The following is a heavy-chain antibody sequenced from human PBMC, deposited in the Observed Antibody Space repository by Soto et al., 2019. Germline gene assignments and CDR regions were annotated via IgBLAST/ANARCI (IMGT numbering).Heavy chain of an antibody. CDR2: IIPISDTT. V-gene: IGHV1-69*01. J-gene: IGHJ6*02. CDR3: ARSQGSSTSLEIYYYYYCGMNV. D-gene: IGHD2-2*01. CDR1: GGTFSSYA. Sequence: QVQLVQSGAEVKKPGSSVKVSCKASGGTFSSYAISWVRQAPGQVLEWMGGIIPISDTTNYAQKFQGRVTITADESTSTAYMELSSLRSEDTTVYYCARSQGSSTSLEIYYYYYCGMNVWGQWTTVTVSS.